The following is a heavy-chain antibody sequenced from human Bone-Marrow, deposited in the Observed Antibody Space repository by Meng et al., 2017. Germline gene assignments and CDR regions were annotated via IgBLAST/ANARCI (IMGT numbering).Heavy chain of an antibody. D-gene: IGHD3-10*01. CDR2: IYSVGST. V-gene: IGHV3-53*04. J-gene: IGHJ6*02. Sequence: GEYMKLSCAASGFPVSSHYMSWARQAPGKGLEWVSVIYSVGSTYYADSVKGRFTISRHKSKNTLYLQMNSLRAEDTAVYYCARDGYGSTKDYYYYGMDVWGQGTTVTVSS. CDR3: ARDGYGSTKDYYYYGMDV. CDR1: GFPVSSHY.